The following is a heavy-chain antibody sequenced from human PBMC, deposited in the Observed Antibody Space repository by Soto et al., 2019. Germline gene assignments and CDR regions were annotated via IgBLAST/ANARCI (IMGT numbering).Heavy chain of an antibody. Sequence: SETLSLTCAVYGGSFSGYYWSWIRQPPGKGLEWIGEINHSGSTNYNPSLKSRVTISVDTSKNQFSLKLSSVTAADTAVYYCARGRINGRVRDNRPRGVAGTPRYGMDVWGQGTTVTVSS. V-gene: IGHV4-34*01. J-gene: IGHJ6*02. D-gene: IGHD3-10*01. CDR2: INHSGST. CDR1: GGSFSGYY. CDR3: ARGRINGRVRDNRPRGVAGTPRYGMDV.